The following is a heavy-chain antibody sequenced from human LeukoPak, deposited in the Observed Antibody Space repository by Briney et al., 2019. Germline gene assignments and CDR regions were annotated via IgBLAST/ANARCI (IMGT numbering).Heavy chain of an antibody. CDR3: ARDLKVMVRGVIIRWFDP. V-gene: IGHV4-39*07. D-gene: IGHD3-10*01. CDR1: GGSISSSSYY. Sequence: SETLSLTCTVSGGSISSSSYYWGWIRQPPGKGLEWIGSIYYSGSTYYNPSLKSRVTISVDTSKNQFSLKLSSVTAADTAVYYCARDLKVMVRGVIIRWFDPWGQGTLVTVSS. J-gene: IGHJ5*02. CDR2: IYYSGST.